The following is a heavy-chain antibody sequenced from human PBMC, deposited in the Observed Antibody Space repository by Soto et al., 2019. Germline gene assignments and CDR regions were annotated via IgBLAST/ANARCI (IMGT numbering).Heavy chain of an antibody. CDR3: ARGEVLPAASLDY. CDR2: IHYSGST. CDR1: GGSISSGGYY. Sequence: SETLSLTCTVSGGSISSGGYYWSWIRQRPGKGLEWIGDIHYSGSTFYNPSLKSRVTISVDTSENQFSLKLSSMTSADTAVYYCARGEVLPAASLDYWGQGTLVTVSS. J-gene: IGHJ4*02. V-gene: IGHV4-31*03. D-gene: IGHD2-2*01.